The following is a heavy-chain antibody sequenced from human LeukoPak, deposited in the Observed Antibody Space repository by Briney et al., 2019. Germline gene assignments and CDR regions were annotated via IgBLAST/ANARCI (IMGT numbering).Heavy chain of an antibody. CDR3: ARGQWQYQLLPSGAFDI. CDR1: GGTFSSYA. Sequence: GASVKVSCKASGGTFSSYAISWVRQAPGQGLEWMGGIIPIFGTANYAQKFQGRVTITADESTSTAYMELSSLRSEDTAAYYCARGQWQYQLLPSGAFDIWGQGTTVTVSS. CDR2: IIPIFGTA. D-gene: IGHD2-2*01. J-gene: IGHJ3*02. V-gene: IGHV1-69*13.